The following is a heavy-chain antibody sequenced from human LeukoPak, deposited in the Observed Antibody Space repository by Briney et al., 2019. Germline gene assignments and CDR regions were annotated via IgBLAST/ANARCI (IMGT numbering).Heavy chain of an antibody. CDR2: ISGSGTTI. D-gene: IGHD5-18*01. CDR1: GFTFSSYA. V-gene: IGHV3-23*01. J-gene: IGHJ4*02. CDR3: AKVDTSMAGY. Sequence: GGSLRLSCAASGFTFSSYAMSWVRQAPGKGLEWVSTISGSGTTIYSADSVKGRFTISRDNSKNTLFLQMNSLRAEDTAVYYCAKVDTSMAGYWGQGTLVTVSS.